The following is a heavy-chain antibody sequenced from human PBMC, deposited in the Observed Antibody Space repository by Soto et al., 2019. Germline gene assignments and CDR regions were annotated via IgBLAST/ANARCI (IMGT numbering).Heavy chain of an antibody. J-gene: IGHJ4*02. Sequence: GGSLRLSCAASGFTFATYTMNWVRQAPGKGLEWVSAISGSGGSTYYADSVKGRFTISRDNSKNTLYLQMNSLRAEDTAVYYCAKDVGIVGATTFDYWGQGTLVTVSS. CDR3: AKDVGIVGATTFDY. D-gene: IGHD1-26*01. CDR1: GFTFATYT. CDR2: ISGSGGST. V-gene: IGHV3-23*01.